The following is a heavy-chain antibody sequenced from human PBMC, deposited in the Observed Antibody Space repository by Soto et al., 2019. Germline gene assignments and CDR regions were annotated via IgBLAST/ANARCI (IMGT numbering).Heavy chain of an antibody. CDR1: GDSMSSGDYY. V-gene: IGHV4-30-4*01. CDR2: IYYSEIT. D-gene: IGHD5-12*01. Sequence: QEQLQESGPGLVKPSQTLSLTCTVSGDSMSSGDYYWSWLRQPPGKGLEWIGYIYYSEITNYNPSLKSRVTLSADRSKNQFSLKLSSVTAADTAVYYCARQYGGYEYYFDYWGQGTLVTVSS. J-gene: IGHJ4*02. CDR3: ARQYGGYEYYFDY.